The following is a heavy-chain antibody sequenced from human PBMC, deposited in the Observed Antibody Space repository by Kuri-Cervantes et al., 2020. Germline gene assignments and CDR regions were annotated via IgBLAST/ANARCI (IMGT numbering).Heavy chain of an antibody. CDR1: GFTFSDYY. Sequence: GESLKISCAASGFTFSDYYMSWIRQAPGKGLEWVSYISSSGSTIYYADSVKGRFTISRDNAKNSLYLQMNSLRAEDTAVYYCASPARGNYFEYWGQGTLVTVSS. CDR3: ASPARGNYFEY. J-gene: IGHJ4*02. V-gene: IGHV3-11*04. D-gene: IGHD3-16*01. CDR2: ISSSGSTI.